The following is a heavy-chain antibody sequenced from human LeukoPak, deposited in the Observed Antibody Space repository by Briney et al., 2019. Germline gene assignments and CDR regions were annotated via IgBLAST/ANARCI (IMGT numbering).Heavy chain of an antibody. CDR3: ARVRFYDTTGYSTSYYLDY. CDR1: GGPIIASY. V-gene: IGHV4-59*01. Sequence: PSETLSLTCPVSGGPIIASYWSWIRQPPGKGLEWIGYTHYSGNGNYNPPLKSRVTISIDTSKNRFSLRLTSVTAADTAVYYCARVRFYDTTGYSTSYYLDYWGQGALVTVSS. J-gene: IGHJ4*02. D-gene: IGHD3-22*01. CDR2: THYSGNG.